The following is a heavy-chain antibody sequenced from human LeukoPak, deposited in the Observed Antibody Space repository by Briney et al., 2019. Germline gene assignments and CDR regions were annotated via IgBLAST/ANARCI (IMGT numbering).Heavy chain of an antibody. CDR3: ARDPHLRTGYSSGWYPYYYYGMDV. Sequence: ASVKVSCKASGYTFTSYYMHWVRQAPGQGLEWMGIINPSGGSTSYAQKFQGSVTMTRDTSTSTVYMELSSLRSEDTAVYYCARDPHLRTGYSSGWYPYYYYGMDVWGQGTTVTVSS. D-gene: IGHD6-19*01. CDR1: GYTFTSYY. CDR2: INPSGGST. J-gene: IGHJ6*02. V-gene: IGHV1-46*01.